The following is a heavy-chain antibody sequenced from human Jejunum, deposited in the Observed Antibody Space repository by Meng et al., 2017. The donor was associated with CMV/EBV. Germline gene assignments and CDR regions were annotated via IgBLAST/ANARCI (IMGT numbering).Heavy chain of an antibody. CDR1: GFTFNSYG. CDR3: AKDVVAYFYYVDY. CDR2: ISYDGSNK. V-gene: IGHV3-30*18. J-gene: IGHJ4*02. D-gene: IGHD2-15*01. Sequence: ASGFTFNSYGMHWVRQAPGKGLEWVAVISYDGSNKYYPDSMKGRFTISRDNSKNTLYLQMNSLRPEDTAVYYCAKDVVAYFYYVDYWGQGTLVTVSS.